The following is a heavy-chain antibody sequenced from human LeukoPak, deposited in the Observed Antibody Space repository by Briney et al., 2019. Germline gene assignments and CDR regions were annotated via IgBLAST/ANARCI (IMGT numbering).Heavy chain of an antibody. CDR1: GFTFSSYS. D-gene: IGHD2-2*01. J-gene: IGHJ5*02. CDR3: ARDPCGSTSCYLKS. Sequence: PGGSLRLSCAASGFTFSSYSMNWVRQAPGKGLEWVSSISSSSSYIYYADSVKGRFTISRDNAKSSVYLQMSRLSAEDTAIYYCARDPCGSTSCYLKSWGQGTLVTVSS. CDR2: ISSSSSYI. V-gene: IGHV3-21*06.